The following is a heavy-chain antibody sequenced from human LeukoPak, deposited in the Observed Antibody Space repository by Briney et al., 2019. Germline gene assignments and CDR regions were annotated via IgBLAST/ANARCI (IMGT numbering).Heavy chain of an antibody. V-gene: IGHV3-9*01. CDR2: ISWNGGSK. Sequence: PAGGSLRLSCAASGFTFSSYEMNWVRQAPGKGLEWVSGISWNGGSKVYADSVMGRFSISRDNAKNSLYLQMNSLRAEDTALYYCAKDMGYSVYLTLDQWGQGTMVTVSS. CDR3: AKDMGYSVYLTLDQ. J-gene: IGHJ4*02. D-gene: IGHD5/OR15-5a*01. CDR1: GFTFSSYE.